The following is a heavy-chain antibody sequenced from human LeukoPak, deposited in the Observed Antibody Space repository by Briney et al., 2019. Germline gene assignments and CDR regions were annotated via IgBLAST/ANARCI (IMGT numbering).Heavy chain of an antibody. J-gene: IGHJ4*02. Sequence: ASVKVSCKASGYTFTSYYMHWVRQAPGQGLEWMGIINPSGGSTSYAQKFQGRVTMTRDTSTSTVYMELSSLRSEDTAVYYCARVPSDDDFWSGYLPYFDYWGQGNLVTVSS. CDR1: GYTFTSYY. D-gene: IGHD3-3*01. CDR3: ARVPSDDDFWSGYLPYFDY. CDR2: INPSGGST. V-gene: IGHV1-46*01.